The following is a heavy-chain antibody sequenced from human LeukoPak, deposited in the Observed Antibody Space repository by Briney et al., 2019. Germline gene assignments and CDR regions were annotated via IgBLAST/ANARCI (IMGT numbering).Heavy chain of an antibody. J-gene: IGHJ4*02. D-gene: IGHD3-3*01. CDR2: INPSDGSI. CDR3: ARDMSSVLRFLEWSPRHSLDY. Sequence: ASVKVSCKASGYSFTYHYMHWLRQAPGQGLEWIGIINPSDGSITYAQKFQGRVTMTRDMSTSTVYMELSSLRSEDTAVYYCARDMSSVLRFLEWSPRHSLDYWGQGSLVTVSS. V-gene: IGHV1-46*01. CDR1: GYSFTYHY.